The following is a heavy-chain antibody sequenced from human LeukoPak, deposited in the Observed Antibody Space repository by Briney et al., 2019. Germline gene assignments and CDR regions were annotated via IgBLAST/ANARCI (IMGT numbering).Heavy chain of an antibody. D-gene: IGHD2-2*01. CDR2: INPSGGST. V-gene: IGHV1-46*01. Sequence: GASVKVSCKASGYTFTSYYMHWVRQAPGQGLEWMGIINPSGGSTSYAQKFQGRVTMTRDTSTSTVYMELSSLRSEDTAVYYCARAIGVVPAARYYFDYWGQGTLVTVSS. CDR3: ARAIGVVPAARYYFDY. J-gene: IGHJ4*02. CDR1: GYTFTSYY.